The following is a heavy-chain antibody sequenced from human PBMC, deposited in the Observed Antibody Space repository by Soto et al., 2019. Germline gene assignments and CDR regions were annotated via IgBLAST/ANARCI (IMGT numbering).Heavy chain of an antibody. D-gene: IGHD3-22*01. CDR3: ARGRYYYDSSGAHPHYFDY. CDR1: GGTFSSYA. Sequence: ASVKVSCKASGGTFSSYAISWVRQAPGQGLEWMGGIIPIFGTANYAQKFQGRVTITADESTSTAYMELSSLRSEDTAVYYCARGRYYYDSSGAHPHYFDYWGQGTLVTVSS. J-gene: IGHJ4*02. CDR2: IIPIFGTA. V-gene: IGHV1-69*13.